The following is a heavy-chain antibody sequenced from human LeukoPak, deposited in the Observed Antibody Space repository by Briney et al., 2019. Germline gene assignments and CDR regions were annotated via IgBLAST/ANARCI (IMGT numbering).Heavy chain of an antibody. CDR3: ARGLAYYYDSSGYSYYYYYYMDV. V-gene: IGHV4-39*07. J-gene: IGHJ6*03. CDR2: INHSGST. Sequence: PSQTLSLTCTVSGGSISSGSYYWSWIRQPPGKGLEWIGEINHSGSTNYNPSLKSRVTISVDTSKNQFSLKLSSVTAADTAVYYCARGLAYYYDSSGYSYYYYYYMDVWGKGTTVTVSS. CDR1: GGSISSGSYY. D-gene: IGHD3-22*01.